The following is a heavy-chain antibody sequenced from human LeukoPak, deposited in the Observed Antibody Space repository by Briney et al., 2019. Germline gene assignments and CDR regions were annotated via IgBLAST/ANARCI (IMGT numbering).Heavy chain of an antibody. CDR2: IYPSGST. CDR1: GGSISSKNW. J-gene: IGHJ4*02. CDR3: ARNGAYCLDY. D-gene: IGHD2-21*01. Sequence: SSGTLSLTCAVSGGSISSKNWWSWVRQAPGKGLEWIGEIYPSGSTNYNPSLKSRVTISIDKSQNQFSLKLSSVTAADTAVYYCARNGAYCLDYWGQGTLVTVSS. V-gene: IGHV4-4*02.